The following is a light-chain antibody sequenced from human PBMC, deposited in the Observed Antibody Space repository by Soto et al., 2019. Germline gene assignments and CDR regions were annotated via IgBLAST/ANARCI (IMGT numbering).Light chain of an antibody. CDR2: WAS. V-gene: IGKV4-1*01. J-gene: IGKJ4*01. CDR3: QQYNNWPPLT. CDR1: RSLLSSSDNRNY. Sequence: ILLTPSPYALSLSLGERATINCKSSRSLLSSSDNRNYLAWYQQKPRQPPRLILYWASTRGSGVPERFSGSGSGTEFTLAISSLQSEDFAIYYCQQYNNWPPLTFGGGTKVDIK.